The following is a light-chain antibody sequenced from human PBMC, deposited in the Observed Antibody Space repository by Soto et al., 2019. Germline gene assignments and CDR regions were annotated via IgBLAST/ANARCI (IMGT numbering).Light chain of an antibody. V-gene: IGKV1-9*01. CDR2: AAS. Sequence: DIALTQSPSFLSASAGDRVTVTCRASQSVSSSLGWYQQKPGKAPKLLIYAASSLQSGVSSRFSGSGSGTELTLAISSLQPEDVATYYCLHSKSYRITFGQGTRLDI. CDR1: QSVSSS. CDR3: LHSKSYRIT. J-gene: IGKJ5*01.